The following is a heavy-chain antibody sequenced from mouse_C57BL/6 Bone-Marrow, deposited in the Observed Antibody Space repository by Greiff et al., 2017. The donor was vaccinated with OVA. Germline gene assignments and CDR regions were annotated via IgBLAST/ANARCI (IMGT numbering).Heavy chain of an antibody. CDR2: IDPETGGT. J-gene: IGHJ4*01. V-gene: IGHV1-15*01. CDR3: TRGYSNYYAMDY. Sequence: QVQLQQSGAELVRPGASVTLSCKASGYTFTHYEMHWVKQTPVHGLEWIGAIDPETGGTAYNQKFKGKAILTADKSSSTAYMELRSLTSEDSAVYYGTRGYSNYYAMDYWGQGTSVTVSS. CDR1: GYTFTHYE. D-gene: IGHD2-5*01.